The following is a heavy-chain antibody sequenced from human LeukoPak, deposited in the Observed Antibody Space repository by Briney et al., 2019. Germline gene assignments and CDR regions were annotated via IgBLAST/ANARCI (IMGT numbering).Heavy chain of an antibody. Sequence: SETLSLTCTVSGGSISSSSYYWGWLRQPPGTGLEWIGSIYYSGSTYYNPSLKSRFTISVDTSKNQFSLKLSSVTAADTAVYYCARHLWIFDYWGQGTLVTVSS. J-gene: IGHJ4*02. CDR2: IYYSGST. CDR1: GGSISSSSYY. CDR3: ARHLWIFDY. V-gene: IGHV4-39*01. D-gene: IGHD2/OR15-2a*01.